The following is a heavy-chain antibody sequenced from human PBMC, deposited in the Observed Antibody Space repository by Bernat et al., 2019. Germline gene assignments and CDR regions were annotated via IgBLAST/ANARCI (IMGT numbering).Heavy chain of an antibody. CDR1: GFTFSNAW. V-gene: IGHV3-23*04. Sequence: EVQLVESGGGLVKPGGSLRLSCAASGFTFSNAWMNWVRQAPGKGLEWVSAISGSGASTYYADSVKGRFTISRDNSKNTLYLQMNSLRAEDTAVYYCAKGSWGDYGSGMPRFDPWGQGTLVTVSS. D-gene: IGHD3-10*01. J-gene: IGHJ5*02. CDR3: AKGSWGDYGSGMPRFDP. CDR2: ISGSGAST.